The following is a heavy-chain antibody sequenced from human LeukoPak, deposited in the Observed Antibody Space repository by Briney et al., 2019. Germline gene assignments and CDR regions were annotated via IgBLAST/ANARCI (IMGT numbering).Heavy chain of an antibody. CDR3: ASQYNWNPAYAY. CDR2: INHSGST. Sequence: PSETLSLTCAVYGGSFSDYYWSWIRQPPGKGLEWIGEINHSGSTNYNPSLKSRVTISVDTSKNQFSLKLSSVTAADTAVYYCASQYNWNPAYAYWGQGTLVTVSS. CDR1: GGSFSDYY. V-gene: IGHV4-34*01. D-gene: IGHD1-20*01. J-gene: IGHJ4*02.